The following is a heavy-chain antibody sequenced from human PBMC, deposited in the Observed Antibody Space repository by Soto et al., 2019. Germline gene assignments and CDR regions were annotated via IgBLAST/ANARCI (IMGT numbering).Heavy chain of an antibody. D-gene: IGHD3-10*02. CDR3: ARDMFPPFDP. CDR1: GISFSSSR. J-gene: IGHJ5*02. Sequence: PGGSLRLSCVASGISFSSSRMNWVRQAPGKGLEWVSSISSSSSYIYYADSVKGRFTISRDNAKNSLYLQMNSLRAEDTAVYYCARDMFPPFDPWGQGTLVTVSS. CDR2: ISSSSSYI. V-gene: IGHV3-21*01.